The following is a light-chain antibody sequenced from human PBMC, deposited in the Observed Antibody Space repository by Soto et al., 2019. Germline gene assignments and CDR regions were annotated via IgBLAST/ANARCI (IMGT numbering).Light chain of an antibody. CDR2: GAS. CDR1: QSVGTN. J-gene: IGKJ1*01. CDR3: QHYNDWPQT. Sequence: EIVMTQSPGTLSLSPGERATLSCRASQSVGTNLAWYQQIPGQAPRLLIYGASTRATGIPARFSGSGSGTEFTLAISSLQSEDFAVYYCQHYNDWPQTFGLGTKVDIK. V-gene: IGKV3-15*01.